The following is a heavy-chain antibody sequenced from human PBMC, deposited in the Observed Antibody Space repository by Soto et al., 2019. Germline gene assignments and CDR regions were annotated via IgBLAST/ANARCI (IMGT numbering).Heavy chain of an antibody. CDR2: IYIGGST. Sequence: SETLSLTCTVSGGSISSSTYYWGWMRQPPGKGLEWIARIYIGGSTNYNPSPKSRVTISVDKSKNQFSLKLSSVTAADTAVYYCASKFGELLADAFDIWGQGTMVTVSS. CDR3: ASKFGELLADAFDI. CDR1: GGSISSSTYY. D-gene: IGHD3-10*01. J-gene: IGHJ3*02. V-gene: IGHV4-39*07.